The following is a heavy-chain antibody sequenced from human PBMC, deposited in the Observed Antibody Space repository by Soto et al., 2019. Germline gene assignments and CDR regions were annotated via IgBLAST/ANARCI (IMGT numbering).Heavy chain of an antibody. D-gene: IGHD4-4*01. CDR3: ARDGATYSFLDNRLAP. Sequence: SETLSLTCTVSGGSISSGGYYWSWIRQHPGKGLEWIGYIYYSGSTYYNPSLKSRVTISVDTSKNQFSLKLSSVTAADTAVYYCARDGATYSFLDNRLAPWGQGTLVTVSS. V-gene: IGHV4-31*03. CDR1: GGSISSGGYY. CDR2: IYYSGST. J-gene: IGHJ5*02.